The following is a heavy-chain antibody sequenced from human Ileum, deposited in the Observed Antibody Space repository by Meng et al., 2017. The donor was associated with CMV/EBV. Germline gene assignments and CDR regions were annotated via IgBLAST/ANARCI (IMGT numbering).Heavy chain of an antibody. J-gene: IGHJ4*02. CDR3: ARNYGSGNWNFFHY. Sequence: VRLKGSGPGLVKTSETLSLTCYVSGGSISNYYWSWIRQPAGKGLEWIAHIYTSGTTNYNPSLKSRVTMSVDTSRNQFSLKLTSVTAADTAVYYCARNYGSGNWNFFHYWGQGTLVTVSS. CDR2: IYTSGTT. CDR1: GGSISNYY. D-gene: IGHD3-10*01. V-gene: IGHV4-4*07.